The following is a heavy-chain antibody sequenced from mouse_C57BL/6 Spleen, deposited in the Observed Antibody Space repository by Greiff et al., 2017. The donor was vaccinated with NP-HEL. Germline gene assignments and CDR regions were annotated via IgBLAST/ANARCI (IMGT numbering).Heavy chain of an antibody. CDR3: AGDDGYFSYFDY. V-gene: IGHV1-22*01. J-gene: IGHJ2*01. CDR1: GYTFTDYN. D-gene: IGHD2-3*01. CDR2: INPNNGGT. Sequence: VQLQQSGPELVKPGASVKMSCKASGYTFTDYNMHWVKQSHGKSLEWIGYINPNNGGTSYNQKFKGKATLTVNKSSSTAYMELRSLTSEDSAVYYCAGDDGYFSYFDYWGQGTTLTVSS.